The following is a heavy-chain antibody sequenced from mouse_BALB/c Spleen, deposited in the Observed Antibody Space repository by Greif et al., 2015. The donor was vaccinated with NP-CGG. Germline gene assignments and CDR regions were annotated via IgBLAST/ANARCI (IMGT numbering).Heavy chain of an antibody. V-gene: IGHV5-6-3*01. CDR1: GFTFSSYG. CDR3: ARDLYYGSSYWYFDV. J-gene: IGHJ1*01. Sequence: EVKLVESGGGLVQPGGSLKLSCAASGFTFSSYGMSWVRQTPDKRLELVATINSNGGSTYYPDSVKGRFTISRDNAKNTLYLQMSSLKSEDTAMYYCARDLYYGSSYWYFDVWGAGTAVTVSS. CDR2: INSNGGST. D-gene: IGHD1-1*01.